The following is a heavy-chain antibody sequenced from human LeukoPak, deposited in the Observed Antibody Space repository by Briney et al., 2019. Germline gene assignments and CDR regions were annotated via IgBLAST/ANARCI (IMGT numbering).Heavy chain of an antibody. Sequence: ASVKVSCKASGYTFTSYGISWVRQAPGQGLEWMGWISAYTGNTNYAEKFQGRVTMTTDTSTTTAYMDLRSLTFDDTAVYFCARTSVSGWNNWYFDLWGRGTLITVSS. V-gene: IGHV1-18*01. CDR1: GYTFTSYG. CDR2: ISAYTGNT. J-gene: IGHJ2*01. D-gene: IGHD6-19*01. CDR3: ARTSVSGWNNWYFDL.